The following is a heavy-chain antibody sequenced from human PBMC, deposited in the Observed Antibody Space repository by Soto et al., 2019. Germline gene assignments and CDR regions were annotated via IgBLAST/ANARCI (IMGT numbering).Heavy chain of an antibody. J-gene: IGHJ3*02. Sequence: ASVKVSCKASGYTFTSYGISWVRQAPGQGLEWMGWISAYNGNTNYAQKLQGRVTMTTDTSTSTAYVELRSLRSDDTAVYYCARSGTSSWYAPGAFDIWGQGTMVTVSS. D-gene: IGHD6-13*01. CDR2: ISAYNGNT. V-gene: IGHV1-18*04. CDR1: GYTFTSYG. CDR3: ARSGTSSWYAPGAFDI.